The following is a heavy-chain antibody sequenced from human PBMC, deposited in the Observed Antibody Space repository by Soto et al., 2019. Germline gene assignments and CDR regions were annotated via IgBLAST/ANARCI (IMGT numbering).Heavy chain of an antibody. CDR2: IRYDETKK. CDR3: ARAYGSGWYSH. Sequence: QVHLVESGGGVVQPGRSLRLSCAASGFTFRDYAIHWVRQAPGKGLEWVALIRYDETKKYYADSVKGRFTISRDNSRATVYLQMDSLRAADTAVYYCARAYGSGWYSHWGQGSLVTVSS. CDR1: GFTFRDYA. V-gene: IGHV3-33*01. D-gene: IGHD6-13*01. J-gene: IGHJ4*02.